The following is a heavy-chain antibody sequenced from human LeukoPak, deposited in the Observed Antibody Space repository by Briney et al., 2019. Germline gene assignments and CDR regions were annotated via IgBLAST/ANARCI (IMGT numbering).Heavy chain of an antibody. J-gene: IGHJ4*02. CDR1: GGSMSSYY. Sequence: SETLSLTCTVSGGSMSSYYWSWIRQSPGKGLEWIGYIYYSGSTNYNPSLKSRVTISVDTSKNQFSLKLSSVTAADTAVYYCARGPARGYSYGYGFDYWGQGTLVTVSS. D-gene: IGHD5-18*01. CDR2: IYYSGST. V-gene: IGHV4-59*12. CDR3: ARGPARGYSYGYGFDY.